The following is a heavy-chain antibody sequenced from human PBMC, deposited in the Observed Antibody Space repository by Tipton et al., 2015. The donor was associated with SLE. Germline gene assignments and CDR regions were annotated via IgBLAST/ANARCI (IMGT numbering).Heavy chain of an antibody. CDR3: ARKPLDTVTTGWFDP. Sequence: TLSLTCAVYGGSFSGYYWSWIRQPPGKGLEWIGEINHSGSTNYNPSLKSRVTISVDTSKNQFSLKLSSVTAADTAVYYCARKPLDTVTTGWFDPWGQGTLATVSS. J-gene: IGHJ5*02. D-gene: IGHD4-11*01. CDR2: INHSGST. V-gene: IGHV4-34*01. CDR1: GGSFSGYY.